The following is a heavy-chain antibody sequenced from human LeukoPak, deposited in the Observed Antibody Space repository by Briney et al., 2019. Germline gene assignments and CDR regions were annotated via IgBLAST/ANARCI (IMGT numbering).Heavy chain of an antibody. CDR1: GFTFSSYS. V-gene: IGHV3-48*01. J-gene: IGHJ4*02. Sequence: GGSLRLPCAASGFTFSSYSMNWVRQAPGKGLEWVSYISSSSNTIYYADSVKGRFTISGDNAKNSLYLQMNSLRAEDTAVYYCARDVRDSSGYYLRAFGYWGQGTLVTVPS. D-gene: IGHD3-22*01. CDR3: ARDVRDSSGYYLRAFGY. CDR2: ISSSSNTI.